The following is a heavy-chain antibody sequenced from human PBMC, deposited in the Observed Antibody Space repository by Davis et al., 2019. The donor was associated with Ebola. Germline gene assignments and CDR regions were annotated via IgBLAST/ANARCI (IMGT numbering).Heavy chain of an antibody. CDR2: ISGSGPST. CDR3: AKGGRAEHFDY. Sequence: PGGSLRLSCVASGFTFSTHAMSWVRQAPGKGLEWVSSISGSGPSTYYADSVKGRFTISRDNSKNTLYLQINGLRVEDASIYYCAKGGRAEHFDYWGQGTLVTVSS. V-gene: IGHV3-23*01. CDR1: GFTFSTHA. J-gene: IGHJ4*02. D-gene: IGHD6-13*01.